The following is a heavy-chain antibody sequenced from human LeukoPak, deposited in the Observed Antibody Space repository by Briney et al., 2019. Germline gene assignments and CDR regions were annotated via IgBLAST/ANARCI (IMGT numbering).Heavy chain of an antibody. V-gene: IGHV4-34*01. CDR3: ARTPIGVGATYVYDY. Sequence: SETLSLTCAVYGGSFSGYYWSGIGQPPGKGVEGVGEINHSGSTNYNPSLKSRVTISVDTSKTQFSLKLSSVTAPDTAVYYCARTPIGVGATYVYDYWGQGTLVTVSS. D-gene: IGHD1-26*01. CDR1: GGSFSGYY. J-gene: IGHJ4*02. CDR2: INHSGST.